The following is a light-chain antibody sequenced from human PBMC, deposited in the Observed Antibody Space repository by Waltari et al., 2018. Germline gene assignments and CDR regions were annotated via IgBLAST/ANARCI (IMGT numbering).Light chain of an antibody. CDR1: SSDVGGYTY. CDR2: DVS. V-gene: IGLV2-11*01. CDR3: CSYAGRATWA. J-gene: IGLJ3*02. Sequence: QSALTQPSSVSGSPGHPVTISRTGTSSDVGGYTYVPWYQPYPGKAPQLVIYDVSKRPSGVPDRFSGSKSGNTASLTISGLQAEDEADYNCCSYAGRATWAFGGGTKLTVL.